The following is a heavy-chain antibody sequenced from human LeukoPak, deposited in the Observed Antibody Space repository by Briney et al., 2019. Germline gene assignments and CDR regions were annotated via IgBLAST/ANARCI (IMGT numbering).Heavy chain of an antibody. Sequence: GGSLRLSCAASGFTFSSYAMSWVRQAPGKGLEWVSAISGSGGSTYYADSVKGRFTISRDNSKNTLYLQMNSLRAEDTAVYYCAKEYYDSSGYYYEEYFQHWGRGTLVTVSS. D-gene: IGHD3-22*01. J-gene: IGHJ1*01. CDR3: AKEYYDSSGYYYEEYFQH. CDR1: GFTFSSYA. CDR2: ISGSGGST. V-gene: IGHV3-23*01.